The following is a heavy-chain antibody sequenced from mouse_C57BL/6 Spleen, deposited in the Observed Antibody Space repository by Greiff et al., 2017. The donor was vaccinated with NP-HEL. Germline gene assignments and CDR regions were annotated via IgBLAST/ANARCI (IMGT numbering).Heavy chain of an antibody. D-gene: IGHD1-1*01. CDR1: GYSITSCYY. J-gene: IGHJ3*01. CDR2: ISYDGSN. CDR3: ARADYYGSSYGRFAY. V-gene: IGHV3-6*01. Sequence: EVQLQESGPGLVKPSQSLSLTCSVTGYSITSCYYWNWIRQFPGNKLEWMGYISYDGSNNYNPSLKNRISITRDTSKNQFFLKLNSVTTEDTATYYCARADYYGSSYGRFAYWGQGTLVTVSA.